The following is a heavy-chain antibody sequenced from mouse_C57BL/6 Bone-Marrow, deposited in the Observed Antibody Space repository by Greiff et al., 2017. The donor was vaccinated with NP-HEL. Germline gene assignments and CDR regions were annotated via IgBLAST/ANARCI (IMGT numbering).Heavy chain of an antibody. V-gene: IGHV5-15*01. Sequence: EVKLMESGGGLVQPGGSLKLSCAASGFTFSDYGMAWVRQAPRKGPEWVAFISNLAYSIYHADTVTGRFTISRENAKNTLYLEMSSLRSEDTAMYYCARLTTVVARYFDVWGTGTTVTVSS. CDR2: ISNLAYSI. CDR3: ARLTTVVARYFDV. J-gene: IGHJ1*03. D-gene: IGHD1-1*01. CDR1: GFTFSDYG.